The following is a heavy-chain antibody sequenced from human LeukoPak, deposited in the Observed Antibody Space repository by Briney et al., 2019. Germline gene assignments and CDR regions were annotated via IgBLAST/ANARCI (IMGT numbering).Heavy chain of an antibody. Sequence: GGSLRLSCAASGFTFDDYGMSWVRRAPGKGLEWVSGINWNGDSTNYADSVKGRFTISGDNAKNSLYLQVNSLRAEDTALYYCARGFYYDSGATWRAFNIWGQGTMVTV. V-gene: IGHV3-20*04. D-gene: IGHD3-22*01. CDR3: ARGFYYDSGATWRAFNI. CDR2: INWNGDST. CDR1: GFTFDDYG. J-gene: IGHJ3*02.